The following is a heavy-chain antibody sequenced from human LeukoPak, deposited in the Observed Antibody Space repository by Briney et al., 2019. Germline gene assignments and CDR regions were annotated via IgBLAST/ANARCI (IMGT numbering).Heavy chain of an antibody. J-gene: IGHJ3*02. CDR3: ARGGLRLQLWFFEILGGAFDI. V-gene: IGHV4-34*01. CDR1: GGSFSGYY. Sequence: SETLSLTCAVYGGSFSGYYWSWIRQPPGKGLEWIGEINHSGSTNYNPSLKSRVTISVDTSKNQFSLKLSSVTAADTAVYYCARGGLRLQLWFFEILGGAFDIWGQGTMVTVSS. D-gene: IGHD5-18*01. CDR2: INHSGST.